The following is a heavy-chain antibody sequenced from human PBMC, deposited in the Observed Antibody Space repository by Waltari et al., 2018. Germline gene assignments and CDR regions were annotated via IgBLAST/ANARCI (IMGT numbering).Heavy chain of an antibody. Sequence: QVQLQESGPRLVKPSETLSLTCTVSGGSISGKQWSWIRQPAGKGLEWIGRIYPSGSTNYNPSLNSRVTMSADTSKNQFSLKMNFVTAADTAVYYCVRGIPGATAPDYWGQGTLVTVSS. CDR1: GGSISGKQ. CDR2: IYPSGST. J-gene: IGHJ4*02. V-gene: IGHV4-4*07. D-gene: IGHD2-2*01. CDR3: VRGIPGATAPDY.